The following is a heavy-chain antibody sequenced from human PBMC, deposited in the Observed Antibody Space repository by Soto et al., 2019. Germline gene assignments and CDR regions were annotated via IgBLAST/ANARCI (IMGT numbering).Heavy chain of an antibody. Sequence: GGSLRLSCVISGSTFSNYWMTWVRQAPGKGLEWVANIKPDGTEKYYVDSVKGRFTISRDNAKNSLFLQMNSLRAEDTAVYYCAREGYSSGWFFDYWGQGTLVTVSS. D-gene: IGHD6-19*01. CDR2: IKPDGTEK. CDR3: AREGYSSGWFFDY. J-gene: IGHJ4*02. V-gene: IGHV3-7*01. CDR1: GSTFSNYW.